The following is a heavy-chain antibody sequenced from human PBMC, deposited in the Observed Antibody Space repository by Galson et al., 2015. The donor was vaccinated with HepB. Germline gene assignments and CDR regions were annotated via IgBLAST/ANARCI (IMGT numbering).Heavy chain of an antibody. Sequence: SLRLSCAASGFSVSSVYMSWVRQAPGKGLEWVSVLYRGDSAYYADSVRGRFTISRDNSKNTLYLEMHTRRAEDTAVYYCARGGGDQPFDYWGQGTLVTVSS. V-gene: IGHV3-53*01. CDR1: GFSVSSVY. CDR3: ARGGGDQPFDY. CDR2: LYRGDSA. D-gene: IGHD2-21*01. J-gene: IGHJ4*02.